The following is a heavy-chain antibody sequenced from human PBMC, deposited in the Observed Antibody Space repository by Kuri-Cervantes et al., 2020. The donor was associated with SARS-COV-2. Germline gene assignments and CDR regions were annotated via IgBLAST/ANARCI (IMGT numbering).Heavy chain of an antibody. J-gene: IGHJ4*02. CDR2: IRYDGSNK. CDR1: GFTFSSYG. D-gene: IGHD6-13*01. CDR3: AKDRKQIAAAGLDY. V-gene: IGHV3-30*02. Sequence: GGSLRLSCAASGFTFSSYGMHWVRQAPGKGLEWVAFIRYDGSNKYYADSVKGRITISRDNSKNTLYLQMNSLRAEDTAVYYCAKDRKQIAAAGLDYWGQGTLVTVSS.